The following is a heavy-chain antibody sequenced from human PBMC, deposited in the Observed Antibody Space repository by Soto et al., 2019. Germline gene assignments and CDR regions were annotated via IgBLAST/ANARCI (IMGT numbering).Heavy chain of an antibody. CDR2: ISAYNDNT. CDR3: ARGGRNTAEAY. J-gene: IGHJ4*02. Sequence: QVQLVQSGAKVKKPGASAKVSCKASGYTFTSYGISWVRRAAGQGLEYMGWISAYNDNTNYAQNLQGRVTMTTDTSTRTAYMELRSLRSDVIAVYYCARGGRNTAEAYWGQGTLVTVSS. V-gene: IGHV1-18*03. D-gene: IGHD5-18*01. CDR1: GYTFTSYG.